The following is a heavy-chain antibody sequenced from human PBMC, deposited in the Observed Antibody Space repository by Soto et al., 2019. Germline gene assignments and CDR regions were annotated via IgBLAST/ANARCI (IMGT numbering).Heavy chain of an antibody. Sequence: GGSLRLSCAASGFTFDDYGMSWVRQAPGKGLEWVSGINWNGGSTGYADSVKGRFTISRDNAKNSLYLQMNSLRAEDTALYYCARDVGGPHLWFGELSPRPYYYYGMDVWGQGTTVTVSS. V-gene: IGHV3-20*04. D-gene: IGHD3-10*01. CDR2: INWNGGST. CDR3: ARDVGGPHLWFGELSPRPYYYYGMDV. J-gene: IGHJ6*02. CDR1: GFTFDDYG.